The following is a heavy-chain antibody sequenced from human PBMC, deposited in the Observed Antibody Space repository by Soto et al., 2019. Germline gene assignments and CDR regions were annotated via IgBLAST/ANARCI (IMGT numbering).Heavy chain of an antibody. CDR1: GFTFGSYA. CDR2: ISGSGVST. J-gene: IGHJ3*02. Sequence: SGGSLRLSCAASGFTFGSYAVNWVRQAPGKGLEWVSAISGSGVSTWYAESVKGRFTISRDNSKNTVFLEMNSLRAEDTAVYYCVRSQSGSYFAAFDIWGQGTMVTVSS. D-gene: IGHD1-26*01. CDR3: VRSQSGSYFAAFDI. V-gene: IGHV3-23*01.